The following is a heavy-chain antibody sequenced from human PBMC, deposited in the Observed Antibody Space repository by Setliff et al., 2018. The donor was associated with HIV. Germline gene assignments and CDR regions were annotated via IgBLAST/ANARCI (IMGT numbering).Heavy chain of an antibody. D-gene: IGHD1-26*01. CDR1: DASITADTFY. V-gene: IGHV4-30-4*08. Sequence: SETLSLTCTVSDASITADTFYWNWLRQPPGKGPEWIGYIHNSGTTHYNPAFESRLIISLDMSNNRFSLNLASVTAADTAVYYCAKNLGVGEYSASEDAFDIWGQGTMVTVSS. CDR3: AKNLGVGEYSASEDAFDI. J-gene: IGHJ3*02. CDR2: IHNSGTT.